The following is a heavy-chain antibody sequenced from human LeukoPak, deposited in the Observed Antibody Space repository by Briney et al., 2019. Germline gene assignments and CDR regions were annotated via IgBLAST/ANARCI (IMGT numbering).Heavy chain of an antibody. Sequence: ASVKVSCKASGYTFTGYYMHWVRQAPGQGLEWMGWINPNSGGTNYAQKFQGRVTMTRDTSISTAYMELSRLRSDDTAVYYCARAPVKMIAVTGSFDYWGQGTLVTVSS. CDR3: ARAPVKMIAVTGSFDY. J-gene: IGHJ4*02. V-gene: IGHV1-2*02. CDR1: GYTFTGYY. CDR2: INPNSGGT. D-gene: IGHD6-19*01.